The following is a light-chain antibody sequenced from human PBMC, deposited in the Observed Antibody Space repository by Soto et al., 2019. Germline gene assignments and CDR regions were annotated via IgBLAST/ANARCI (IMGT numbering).Light chain of an antibody. CDR1: SSDVGAYKY. J-gene: IGLJ1*01. V-gene: IGLV2-14*03. Sequence: QSALTQPASVSGSPGQSITISCTGTSSDVGAYKYVSWYQQHPGKVPKLIIYGVSNRPSGVSHRFSGSKSGNTAFLTISGLQPEDEADYYCSSFTGTTTLDVFGTGTKLTVL. CDR2: GVS. CDR3: SSFTGTTTLDV.